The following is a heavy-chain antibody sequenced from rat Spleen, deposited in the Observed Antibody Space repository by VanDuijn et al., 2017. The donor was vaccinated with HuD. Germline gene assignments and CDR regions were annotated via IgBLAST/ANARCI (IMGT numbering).Heavy chain of an antibody. CDR2: ISPSGGNT. V-gene: IGHV5S23*01. J-gene: IGHJ2*01. CDR1: GFTFSNYD. Sequence: EVQLVESDGGLVQPGRSLKLSCAASGFTFSNYDMAWVRQAPTKGLEWVASISPSGGNTYYRDSVKGRFTVSRDNAKSTLYLQMDSLRSEDTATYFCARHSSSFIYFHYWGQGVMVTVSS. CDR3: ARHSSSFIYFHY. D-gene: IGHD1-2*01.